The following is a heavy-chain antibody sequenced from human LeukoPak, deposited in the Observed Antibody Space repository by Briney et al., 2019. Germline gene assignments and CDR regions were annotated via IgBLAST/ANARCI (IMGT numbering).Heavy chain of an antibody. D-gene: IGHD2-2*01. CDR2: ISAYNRNT. CDR1: GYTFTNYG. CDR3: AKVKGIVVIPAAHNWFDP. Sequence: ASVKVSCKASGYTFTNYGITWVRQAPGQRLEWMGWISAYNRNTNYAQKLQGRVTMTTDTSTSTAYMELRSLISDDTAVYYCAKVKGIVVIPAAHNWFDPWAREPRSPSPQ. V-gene: IGHV1-18*01. J-gene: IGHJ5*02.